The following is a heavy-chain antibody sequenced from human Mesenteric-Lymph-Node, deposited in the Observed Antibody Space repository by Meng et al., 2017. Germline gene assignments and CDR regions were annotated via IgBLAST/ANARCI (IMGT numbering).Heavy chain of an antibody. CDR2: IYWDDDK. CDR1: GFSLSTSGVG. V-gene: IGHV2-5*02. D-gene: IGHD3-9*01. Sequence: SGPTLVKPTQTLTPTCTFSGFSLSTSGVGVGWIRQPPGKALEWLALIYWDDDKRYSPSLKSRLTITKDTSKNQVVLTMTNMDPVDTATYYCAHRAGYDILTGYEAFDIWGQGTMVTVSS. J-gene: IGHJ3*02. CDR3: AHRAGYDILTGYEAFDI.